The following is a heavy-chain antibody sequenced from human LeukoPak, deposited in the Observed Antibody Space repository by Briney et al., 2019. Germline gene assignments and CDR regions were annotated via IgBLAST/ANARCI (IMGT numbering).Heavy chain of an antibody. D-gene: IGHD5-24*01. CDR3: ARMMATIGPGAIFDY. V-gene: IGHV3-48*01. CDR2: ISSSSSTI. Sequence: PGGSLRLSCAASGLTFSTFSMNWVRQAPGKGPEWISYISSSSSTIYYADSVKGRFTISRDTSKNTLSLQMNDLRVEDTAIYYCARMMATIGPGAIFDYWGQGTLVTVSS. CDR1: GLTFSTFS. J-gene: IGHJ4*02.